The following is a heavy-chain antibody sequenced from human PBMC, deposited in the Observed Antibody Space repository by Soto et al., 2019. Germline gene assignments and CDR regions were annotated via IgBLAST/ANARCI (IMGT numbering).Heavy chain of an antibody. CDR2: IYYSGST. CDR3: ARNYYDSSGNWFDP. Sequence: PSETLSLTCTVSGGSIINGDYYWSWIRQPPGKGLEWIGYIYYSGSTYYNPSLRSRLAISVDTSKNQFSLKLRSVTAADTAVYFCARNYYDSSGNWFDPWGQGTLVTVSS. J-gene: IGHJ5*02. V-gene: IGHV4-30-4*01. CDR1: GGSIINGDYY. D-gene: IGHD3-22*01.